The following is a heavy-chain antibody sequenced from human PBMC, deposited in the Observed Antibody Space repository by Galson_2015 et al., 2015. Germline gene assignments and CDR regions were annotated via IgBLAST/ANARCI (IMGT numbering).Heavy chain of an antibody. CDR1: GFTFSSYE. CDR2: ISSSGSTI. CDR3: AREGSWYSSGWYY. J-gene: IGHJ4*02. V-gene: IGHV3-48*03. D-gene: IGHD6-19*01. Sequence: SLRLSCAASGFTFSSYEMNWVRQAPGKGLEWVSYISSSGSTIYYADSVKGRFTISRDNAKNSLYLQMNSLRAEDTAVYYCAREGSWYSSGWYYWGQGTLVTVSS.